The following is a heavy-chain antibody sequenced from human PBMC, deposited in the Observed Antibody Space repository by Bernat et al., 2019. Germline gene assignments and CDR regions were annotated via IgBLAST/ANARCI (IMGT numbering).Heavy chain of an antibody. V-gene: IGHV3-21*05. CDR1: GFTFSSYS. Sequence: EVQLVESGGGLVKPGGSLRLSCAASGFTFSSYSMNWVRQAPGKGLEWVSYISSSSSYIYYGDSVKGRFTISRDNAKNSLYLQMNSLRAEDTAVYYCAGECGGDCYESDHFDYWGQGTLVTVSS. J-gene: IGHJ4*02. CDR2: ISSSSSYI. D-gene: IGHD2-21*01. CDR3: AGECGGDCYESDHFDY.